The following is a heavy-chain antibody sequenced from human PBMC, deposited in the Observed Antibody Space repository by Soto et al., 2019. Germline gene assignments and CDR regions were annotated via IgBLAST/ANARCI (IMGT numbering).Heavy chain of an antibody. CDR2: INPSGGYT. CDR1: GYTFTSYY. Sequence: QVQLVQSGAEVKKPGASVKVSCKASGYTFTSYYMNWVRQAPGQGLEWLGIINPSGGYTTYAQRCLGRVTMTSDTSTSTVRMELGSLTSEDTAVYYCARGGGIVVVTAPYDYWGQGTLVTVSS. CDR3: ARGGGIVVVTAPYDY. J-gene: IGHJ4*02. D-gene: IGHD2-21*02. V-gene: IGHV1-46*03.